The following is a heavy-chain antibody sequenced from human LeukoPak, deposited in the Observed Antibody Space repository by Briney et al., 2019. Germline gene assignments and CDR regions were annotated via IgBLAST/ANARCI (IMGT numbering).Heavy chain of an antibody. J-gene: IGHJ6*03. Sequence: SETLSLTCAVYGGSFSGYYWSWIRQPPGKGLEWIGEINHSGSTNYNPSLKSRVTISVDTSKNQFSLKLSSVTAADTAVYYCARGTKGYSSSWRHYYYYMDVWGKGTTVTVSS. D-gene: IGHD6-13*01. CDR3: ARGTKGYSSSWRHYYYYMDV. V-gene: IGHV4-34*01. CDR2: INHSGST. CDR1: GGSFSGYY.